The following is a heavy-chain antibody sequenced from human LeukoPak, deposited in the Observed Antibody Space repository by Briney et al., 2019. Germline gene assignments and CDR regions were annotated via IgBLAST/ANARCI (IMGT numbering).Heavy chain of an antibody. Sequence: GASVKVSCKASGYTFTSYYMHWVRQAPGQGLEWMGIINPSGGSTSYAQKFQGRVTMTRDMSTSTVYMELSSLRSEDTAVYYCARVGIQLDFDYWGQGTLVTVSS. J-gene: IGHJ4*02. CDR3: ARVGIQLDFDY. CDR2: INPSGGST. CDR1: GYTFTSYY. V-gene: IGHV1-46*01. D-gene: IGHD5-18*01.